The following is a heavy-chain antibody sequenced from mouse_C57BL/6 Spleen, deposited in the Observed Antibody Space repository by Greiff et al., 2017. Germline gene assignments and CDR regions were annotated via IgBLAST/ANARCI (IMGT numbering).Heavy chain of an antibody. CDR2: IYPGDGDT. Sequence: VKLQESGPELVKPGASVKISCKASGYAFSSSWMNWVKQRPGKGLEWIGRIYPGDGDTNYNGKFKGKATLTADKSSSTAYMQLSSLTSEDSAVYFCARSYYGSSPYYFDYWGQGTTLTVSS. J-gene: IGHJ2*01. CDR3: ARSYYGSSPYYFDY. CDR1: GYAFSSSW. V-gene: IGHV1-82*01. D-gene: IGHD1-1*01.